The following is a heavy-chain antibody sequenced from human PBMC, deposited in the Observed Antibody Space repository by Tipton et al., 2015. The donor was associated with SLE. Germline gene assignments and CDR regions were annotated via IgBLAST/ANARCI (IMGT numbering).Heavy chain of an antibody. V-gene: IGHV4-34*01. Sequence: TLSLTCTVYGGSLSGYWWSWIRQSPGKGLEWIGEIYPTGRTDYNPSLMSRVTISVDTSQNQFSLKLSSVTAADTAMYYCARIHDYLGMDVWGKGTTVTVSS. CDR2: IYPTGRT. CDR1: GGSLSGYW. CDR3: ARIHDYLGMDV. D-gene: IGHD4-11*01. J-gene: IGHJ6*03.